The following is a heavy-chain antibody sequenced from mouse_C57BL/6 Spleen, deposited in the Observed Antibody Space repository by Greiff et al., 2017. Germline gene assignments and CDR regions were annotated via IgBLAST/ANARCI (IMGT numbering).Heavy chain of an antibody. J-gene: IGHJ1*03. Sequence: VQLQQSGAELVRPGSSVKMSCKTSGYTFTSYGINWVKQRPGQGLEWIGYIYIGNGYTEYNEKFKGKATLTSDTSSSTAYMQLSSLTSEDSASYFCARARPYYSNYEGYFDVGGTGTTVTVSS. CDR1: GYTFTSYG. CDR3: ARARPYYSNYEGYFDV. V-gene: IGHV1-58*01. CDR2: IYIGNGYT. D-gene: IGHD2-5*01.